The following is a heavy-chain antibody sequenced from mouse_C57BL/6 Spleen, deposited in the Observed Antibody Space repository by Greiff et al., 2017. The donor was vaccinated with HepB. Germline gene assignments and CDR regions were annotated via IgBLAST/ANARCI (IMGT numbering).Heavy chain of an antibody. V-gene: IGHV1-52*01. J-gene: IGHJ3*01. CDR1: GYTFTSYW. CDR3: ANCHYGSSFAY. CDR2: IDPSDSET. Sequence: QVQLQQPGAELVRPGSSVKLSCKASGYTFTSYWMHWVKQRPIQGLEWIGNIDPSDSETHYNQKFKDKATLTVDKSSSTAYMQLSSLTSEDSAVYYCANCHYGSSFAYWGQGTMVTVAA. D-gene: IGHD1-1*01.